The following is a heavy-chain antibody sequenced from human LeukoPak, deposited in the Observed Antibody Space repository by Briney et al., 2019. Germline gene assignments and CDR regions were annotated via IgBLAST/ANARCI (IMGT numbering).Heavy chain of an antibody. CDR3: ANVILPENYFDN. J-gene: IGHJ4*02. CDR2: IYYSGRT. CDR1: GGSFSGGDYY. Sequence: SETLSLTCAVSGGSFSGGDYYWSWIRQPPGMGLEWIGYIYYSGRTYYNPSLKSRLTISVDTSKKQFSLKLSSVTAADTAVYYCANVILPENYFDNWGQGTLVTVSS. D-gene: IGHD2/OR15-2a*01. V-gene: IGHV4-30-4*01.